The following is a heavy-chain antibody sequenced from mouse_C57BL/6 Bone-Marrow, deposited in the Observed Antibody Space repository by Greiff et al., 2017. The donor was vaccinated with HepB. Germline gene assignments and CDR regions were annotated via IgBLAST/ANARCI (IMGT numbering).Heavy chain of an antibody. CDR3: ARHAPVYYGSSPRWFDY. CDR1: GYTFTEYT. D-gene: IGHD1-1*01. Sequence: VQLQQSGAELVKPGASVKLSCKASGYTFTEYTIHWVKQRSGQGLEWIGWFYPGSGSIKYNEKFKDKATLTADKSSSTVYMELSRLTSEDSAVYFCARHAPVYYGSSPRWFDYWGQGTTLTVSS. J-gene: IGHJ2*01. V-gene: IGHV1-62-2*01. CDR2: FYPGSGSI.